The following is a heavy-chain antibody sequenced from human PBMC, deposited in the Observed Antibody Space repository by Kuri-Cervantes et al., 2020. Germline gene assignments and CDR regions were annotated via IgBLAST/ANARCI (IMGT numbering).Heavy chain of an antibody. CDR1: GFTFSDYW. V-gene: IGHV3-7*01. CDR2: IKPDGSVT. D-gene: IGHD3-16*01. CDR3: TRDLNSRGEGAY. J-gene: IGHJ4*02. Sequence: GGSLRLSCAASGFTFSDYWMSWVRQAPGKGLEWVANIKPDGSVTFYVDSVKGRFTISRDNAKNSLSLQMNSLRVEDTAVYYCTRDLNSRGEGAYWGQGTLVTVSS.